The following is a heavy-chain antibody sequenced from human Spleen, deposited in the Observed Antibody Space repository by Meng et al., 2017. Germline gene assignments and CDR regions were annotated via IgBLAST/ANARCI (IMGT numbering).Heavy chain of an antibody. D-gene: IGHD6-19*01. Sequence: ASVKVSCKASGYTFTDYYLHWVRQAPGQGLESLGWASPKSGGTNYAQKFQGRVTMTRDTSISTAYMELSSLRSDDTAVYYCARLRDKTGWPEHFQHWGQGTLVTVSS. CDR3: ARLRDKTGWPEHFQH. CDR1: GYTFTDYY. J-gene: IGHJ1*01. V-gene: IGHV1-2*02. CDR2: ASPKSGGT.